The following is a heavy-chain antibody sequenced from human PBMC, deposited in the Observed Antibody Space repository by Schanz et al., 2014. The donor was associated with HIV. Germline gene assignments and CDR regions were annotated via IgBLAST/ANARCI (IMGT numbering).Heavy chain of an antibody. J-gene: IGHJ5*02. V-gene: IGHV3-7*01. CDR1: GFPFNSYS. D-gene: IGHD1-20*01. CDR3: ARDYHWNWFDP. CDR2: IKLDGSEK. Sequence: VHLVESGGGVVQPGRSLRLSCAASGFPFNSYSMHWVRQAPGKGLEWLANIKLDGSEKYYVDSVKGRFTISRDNTKNSLYLQMNSLRAEDTAVYYCARDYHWNWFDPWGQGTLVTVSS.